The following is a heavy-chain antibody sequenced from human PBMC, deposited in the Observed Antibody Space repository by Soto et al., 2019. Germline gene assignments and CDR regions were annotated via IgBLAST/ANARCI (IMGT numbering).Heavy chain of an antibody. Sequence: SQTLSLTCAISGDSVSSNSAAWNWIRQSPSRGLEWLGRTYYRSKWYNDYAVSVKSRITINPDTSKNQFSLQLNSVTPEDTAVYYCARAAVLLWFGELTYYYYGMDVWGQGTTVTVSS. J-gene: IGHJ6*02. CDR3: ARAAVLLWFGELTYYYYGMDV. CDR2: TYYRSKWYN. D-gene: IGHD3-10*01. CDR1: GDSVSSNSAA. V-gene: IGHV6-1*01.